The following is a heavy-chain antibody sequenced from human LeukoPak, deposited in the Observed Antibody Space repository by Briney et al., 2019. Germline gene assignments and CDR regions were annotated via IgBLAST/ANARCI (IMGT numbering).Heavy chain of an antibody. CDR2: ISGSGGST. V-gene: IGHV3-23*01. CDR1: GFTFSSYA. Sequence: GGSLRLSCAASGFTFSSYAMSWVRQAPGKGLEWVLAISGSGGSTYYADSVKGRFTISRDNSKNTLYLQMNSLRAEDTAVYYCAKYSSSWYVAAFDYWAREPWSPSPQ. J-gene: IGHJ4*02. D-gene: IGHD6-13*01. CDR3: AKYSSSWYVAAFDY.